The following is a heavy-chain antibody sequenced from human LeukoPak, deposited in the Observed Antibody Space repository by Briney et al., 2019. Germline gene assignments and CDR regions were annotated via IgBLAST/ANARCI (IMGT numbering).Heavy chain of an antibody. Sequence: SETLSLTCTVSGGSISSYYWSWIRQPPGKGLEWIGYIYYSGSTNYNPSLKSRVTISVDTSKNQFSLKLSSVTAADTAVYYCARHTVSSGWPYHLDYWGQGTLVTVSS. J-gene: IGHJ4*02. CDR1: GGSISSYY. V-gene: IGHV4-59*08. CDR3: ARHTVSSGWPYHLDY. CDR2: IYYSGST. D-gene: IGHD6-19*01.